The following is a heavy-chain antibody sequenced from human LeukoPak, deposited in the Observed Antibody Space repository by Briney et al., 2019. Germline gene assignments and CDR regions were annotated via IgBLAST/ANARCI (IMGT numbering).Heavy chain of an antibody. CDR1: GFTFSTYG. Sequence: GGTLRLSCVASGFTFSTYGMSWVRQAPGKGLEWVSAISGSGGSTYYADSVKGRFTISRDNSKNTLYLQMNSLRAEDTAVYYCAKRGYFETWGQGTLVTVSS. CDR2: ISGSGGST. CDR3: AKRGYFET. V-gene: IGHV3-23*01. J-gene: IGHJ4*02.